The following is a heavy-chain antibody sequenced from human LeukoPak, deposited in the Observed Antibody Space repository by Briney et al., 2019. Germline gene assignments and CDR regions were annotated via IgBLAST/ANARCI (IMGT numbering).Heavy chain of an antibody. CDR3: ARERVHFDWSYNWFDP. J-gene: IGHJ5*02. CDR1: GGSFSGYY. Sequence: SETLSLTCAVYGGSFSGYYWSWIRQPAGKGLEWIGRIYTSGSTNYNPSLKSRVTMSVDTSKNQFSLKLSSVTAADTAVYYCARERVHFDWSYNWFDPWGQGTLVTVSS. V-gene: IGHV4-4*07. D-gene: IGHD3-9*01. CDR2: IYTSGST.